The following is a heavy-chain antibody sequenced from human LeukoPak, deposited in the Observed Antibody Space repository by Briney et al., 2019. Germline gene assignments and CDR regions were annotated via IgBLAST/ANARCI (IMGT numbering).Heavy chain of an antibody. CDR1: GFTFSSYA. J-gene: IGHJ4*02. CDR3: ARDPLTHPIYYFDY. CDR2: ISYDGSNK. Sequence: GGSLRLSCAASGFTFSSYAMHWVRQAPGKGLEWVAVISYDGSNKYYADSVKGRFTNSRDNSKNTLYLQMNSLRAEDTAVYYCARDPLTHPIYYFDYWGQGTLVTVSS. D-gene: IGHD4-23*01. V-gene: IGHV3-30-3*01.